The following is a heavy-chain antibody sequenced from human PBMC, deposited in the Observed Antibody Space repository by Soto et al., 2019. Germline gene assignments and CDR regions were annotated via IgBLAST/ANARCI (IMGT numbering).Heavy chain of an antibody. CDR3: ARDLGRVGAMRLGGAFDI. CDR2: IHYNGDT. V-gene: IGHV4-61*01. D-gene: IGHD1-26*01. CDR1: GGSISSESYF. Sequence: SETLSLTCTVSGGSISSESYFWSWIRQPPGKGLEWIGYIHYNGDTNSNPSLKSRVTMSVDSSKNQFSLKLNSVTAADTAVYYCARDLGRVGAMRLGGAFDIWGQGTMVTVSS. J-gene: IGHJ3*02.